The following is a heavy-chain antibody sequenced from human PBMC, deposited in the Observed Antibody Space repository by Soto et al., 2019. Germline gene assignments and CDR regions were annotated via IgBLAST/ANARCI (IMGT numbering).Heavy chain of an antibody. CDR2: ISSSSSTI. Sequence: GGSLRLSYAASGVTFSRYSMNWVRHAPGKGLWWVSYISSSSSTIYYTDSVKGRFTISRDNAKNSLYLQMNSLRDEDTAVYYCARAYYYDSSGYRTHAFDIWGQGTMVTVS. CDR1: GVTFSRYS. V-gene: IGHV3-48*02. CDR3: ARAYYYDSSGYRTHAFDI. J-gene: IGHJ3*02. D-gene: IGHD3-22*01.